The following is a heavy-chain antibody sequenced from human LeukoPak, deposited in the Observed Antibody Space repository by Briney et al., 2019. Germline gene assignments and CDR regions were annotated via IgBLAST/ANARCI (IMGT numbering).Heavy chain of an antibody. CDR3: ARTGSYGDYLDY. J-gene: IGHJ4*02. Sequence: SVKVSCKASGGTFSSYAISWVRQAPGQGIEWMGRIIPIFGIANYAQKFQGRVTITADKSTSTAYMELSSLRSEDTAVYHCARTGSYGDYLDYWGQGTLVTVSS. CDR2: IIPIFGIA. CDR1: GGTFSSYA. V-gene: IGHV1-69*04. D-gene: IGHD3-10*01.